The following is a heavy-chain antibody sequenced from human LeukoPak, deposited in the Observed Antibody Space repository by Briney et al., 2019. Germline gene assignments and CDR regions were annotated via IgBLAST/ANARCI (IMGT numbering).Heavy chain of an antibody. V-gene: IGHV1-69*06. D-gene: IGHD4-11*01. Sequence: SVQVPCKTSGGTFSNYGITWVRQAPGQGIEWKGGLIPLFGTTDYSQNFQGRVTITADKSTSTVYMEIRNLRSEDTAVYYCARVADYSGTSMFYFDYWGQGTLVTVSS. CDR3: ARVADYSGTSMFYFDY. CDR1: GGTFSNYG. J-gene: IGHJ4*02. CDR2: LIPLFGTT.